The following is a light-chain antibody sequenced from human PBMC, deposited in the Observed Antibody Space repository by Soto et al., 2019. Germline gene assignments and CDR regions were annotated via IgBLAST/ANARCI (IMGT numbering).Light chain of an antibody. CDR3: QQSHSVPLT. CDR2: GAS. J-gene: IGKJ4*01. Sequence: IQMTQSPSSFSASVGDRVTFTCRASQPINKFLNWFQHKPGEAPKRLIYGASILQDGVPSRFSGSGSGTDYTLTISGLQTEDFGTYYCQQSHSVPLTFGGGTKVE. V-gene: IGKV1-39*01. CDR1: QPINKF.